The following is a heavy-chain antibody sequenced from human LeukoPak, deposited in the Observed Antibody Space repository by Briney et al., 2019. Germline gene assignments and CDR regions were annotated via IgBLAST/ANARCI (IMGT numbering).Heavy chain of an antibody. J-gene: IGHJ4*02. CDR3: AKDRSRGWNSDYFDY. CDR1: GFTFDDYA. D-gene: IGHD1-7*01. V-gene: IGHV3-9*01. CDR2: ISWNSGSI. Sequence: GGSLRLSCAASGFTFDDYAMHWVRQAPGKGLEWVSGISWNSGSIDYAGSVKGRFTISRDNAKNSLYLQMNSLRDEDAALYYCAKDRSRGWNSDYFDYWGQGTLVTVSS.